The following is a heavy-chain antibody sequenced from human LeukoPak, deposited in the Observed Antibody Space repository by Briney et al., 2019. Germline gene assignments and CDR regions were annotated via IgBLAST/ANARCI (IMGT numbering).Heavy chain of an antibody. V-gene: IGHV4-59*01. CDR1: GGSISGFY. J-gene: IGHJ3*02. CDR3: ARVGGKTTINNAAFEI. Sequence: SETLSLTCTVSGGSISGFYWSWIRQPPGKGLEWIGYVYHTGPTNYNPSLKSRLTISIDKSKKLFSLKLIPVTAADTAIYYCARVGGKTTINNAAFEIWGQGTMVTVSS. D-gene: IGHD5-24*01. CDR2: VYHTGPT.